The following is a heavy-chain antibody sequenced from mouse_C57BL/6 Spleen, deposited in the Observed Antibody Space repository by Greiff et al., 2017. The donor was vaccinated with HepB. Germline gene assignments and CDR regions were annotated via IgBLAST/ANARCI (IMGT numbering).Heavy chain of an antibody. CDR2: ISSGGDYI. V-gene: IGHV5-9-1*02. Sequence: EVKLMESGEGLVKPGGSLKLSCAASGFTFSSYAMSWVRQTPEKRLEWVAYISSGGDYIYYADTVKGRFTISRDNARNTLYLQMSSLKSEDTAMYYCTRVYYGNYVPFDYWGQGTTLTVSS. CDR1: GFTFSSYA. J-gene: IGHJ2*01. D-gene: IGHD2-1*01. CDR3: TRVYYGNYVPFDY.